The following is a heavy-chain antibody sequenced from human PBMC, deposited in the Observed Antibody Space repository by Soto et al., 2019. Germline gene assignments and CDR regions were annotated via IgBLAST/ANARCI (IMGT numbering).Heavy chain of an antibody. V-gene: IGHV3-30*18. CDR1: GFTFSSYG. CDR2: ISYDGSNK. Sequence: QVQLVESGGGVVQPGRSLRLSCAASGFTFSSYGMHWVRQAPGKGLEWVAVISYDGSNKYYADSVKGRFTSSRDNSKNKLYLQMNSLRAEDTAVYYCANGGQYSIAAASSAFDIWGQGTMVTVSS. D-gene: IGHD6-13*01. J-gene: IGHJ3*02. CDR3: ANGGQYSIAAASSAFDI.